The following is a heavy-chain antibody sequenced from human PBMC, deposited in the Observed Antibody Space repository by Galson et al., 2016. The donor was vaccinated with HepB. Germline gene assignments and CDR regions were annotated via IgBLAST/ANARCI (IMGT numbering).Heavy chain of an antibody. CDR2: ISSCRSYI. CDR1: GFTFSSYW. V-gene: IGHV3-21*01. CDR3: ARDLFGGYGWFDP. D-gene: IGHD5-12*01. Sequence: SLRLSCAASGFTFSSYWMHWVRQAPGKGLEWVSFISSCRSYIFYADSVKGRFTISRDNAKNSLYLQMNSLRAEDTAVYYCARDLFGGYGWFDPWGQGTLVTVSS. J-gene: IGHJ5*02.